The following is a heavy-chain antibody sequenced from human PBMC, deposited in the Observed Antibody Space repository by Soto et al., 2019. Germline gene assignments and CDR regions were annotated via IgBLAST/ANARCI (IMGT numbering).Heavy chain of an antibody. CDR1: GFTFSSYG. J-gene: IGHJ3*02. CDR2: ISYDGSNK. V-gene: IGHV3-30*03. D-gene: IGHD3-9*01. CDR3: ARGSRRYYDILTGQGAFDI. Sequence: GGSLRLSCAASGFTFSSYGMHWVRQAPGKGLEWVAVISYDGSNKYYADSVKGRFTISRDNAKNTLYLQMNSLRAGDTAVYYCARGSRRYYDILTGQGAFDIWGQGTMVTVSS.